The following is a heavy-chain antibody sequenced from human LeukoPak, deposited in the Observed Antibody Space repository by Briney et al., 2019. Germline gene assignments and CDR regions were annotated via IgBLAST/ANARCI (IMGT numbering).Heavy chain of an antibody. D-gene: IGHD6-13*01. CDR2: IWYDGSNK. Sequence: GRSLRLSCAASGFTFSSYGMHWVRQAPGKGLEWVAVIWYDGSNKYYVDSVKGRFTISRDHSKNTLYLQMNSLRAEDTAVYYCAKGGLEYSSSWYYFDYWGQGTLVTVSS. J-gene: IGHJ4*02. V-gene: IGHV3-33*06. CDR3: AKGGLEYSSSWYYFDY. CDR1: GFTFSSYG.